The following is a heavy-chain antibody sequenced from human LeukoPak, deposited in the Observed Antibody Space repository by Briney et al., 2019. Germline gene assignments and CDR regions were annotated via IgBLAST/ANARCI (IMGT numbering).Heavy chain of an antibody. Sequence: SETLSLTCSVSGGSISSYYWSWIRQPAGKGLEWIGRIYPSGSTNYNPSLKSRVTMSVDTSKNQFSLKLSSVTAADTAVYYCARTSPQAATFDSWGQGTLVTVSS. J-gene: IGHJ4*02. CDR2: IYPSGST. V-gene: IGHV4-4*07. D-gene: IGHD2-15*01. CDR3: ARTSPQAATFDS. CDR1: GGSISSYY.